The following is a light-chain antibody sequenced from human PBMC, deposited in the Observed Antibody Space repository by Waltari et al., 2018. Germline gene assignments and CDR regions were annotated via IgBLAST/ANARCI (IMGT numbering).Light chain of an antibody. CDR2: AAS. V-gene: IGKV1-17*01. Sequence: DIQMTQSPSSLSASVGDRVTITCRASQSISSYLNWYQQKPGKAPKLLIYAASSLQSGVPSRFSGSGSGTEFTLTISSLQPEDFATYYCLQHHTYPLTFGGGTKVEIK. CDR1: QSISSY. J-gene: IGKJ4*01. CDR3: LQHHTYPLT.